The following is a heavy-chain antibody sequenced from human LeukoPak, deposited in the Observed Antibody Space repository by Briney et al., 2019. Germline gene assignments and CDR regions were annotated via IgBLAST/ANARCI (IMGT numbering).Heavy chain of an antibody. CDR2: ISGSGGST. Sequence: GGSLRLSCAASGFTFSSYAMSWVRQAPGKGLEWVSAISGSGGSTYYADSVKGRFTISRDNSKNTLYLQMNSLRAEDTAVYYCSTSPSFGSSWYQFNYWGQGALVIVSS. J-gene: IGHJ4*02. CDR3: STSPSFGSSWYQFNY. V-gene: IGHV3-23*01. D-gene: IGHD6-13*01. CDR1: GFTFSSYA.